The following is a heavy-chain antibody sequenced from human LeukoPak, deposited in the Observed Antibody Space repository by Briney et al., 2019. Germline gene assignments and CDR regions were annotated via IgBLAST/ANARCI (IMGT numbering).Heavy chain of an antibody. Sequence: SETLSLTCTVSGGSISSYYWSWIRQPPGKGLEWIGYIYYSGSTNYNPSLKSRVTISVDTSKNQFSLKLSSVTAADTAVYYCARGGSWPPYFDYWGQGTLVTVSS. J-gene: IGHJ4*02. CDR1: GGSISSYY. CDR3: ARGGSWPPYFDY. CDR2: IYYSGST. D-gene: IGHD6-13*01. V-gene: IGHV4-59*01.